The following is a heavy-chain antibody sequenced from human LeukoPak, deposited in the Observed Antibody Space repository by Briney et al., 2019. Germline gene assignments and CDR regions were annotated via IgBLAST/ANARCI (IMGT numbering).Heavy chain of an antibody. CDR2: SHYSGST. V-gene: IGHV4-39*01. CDR1: GGSVISSSYY. Sequence: SETLSLTCTVSGGSVISSSYYWGWIRQPPGKGLEWMWSSHYSGSTYYNTSLKCRVTISIDTTKNQFSLRLSSVTAADTAVYYCMRGGGIGVAGFWGQGSLVTVSS. J-gene: IGHJ4*02. CDR3: MRGGGIGVAGF. D-gene: IGHD6-19*01.